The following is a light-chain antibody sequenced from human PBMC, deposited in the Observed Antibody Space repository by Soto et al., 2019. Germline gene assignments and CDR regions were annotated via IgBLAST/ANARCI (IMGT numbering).Light chain of an antibody. V-gene: IGKV3-15*01. CDR3: QQYNNWPPWT. Sequence: EMVMTQSPATLSVSPGERATLSCRASQSVRTNLAWYQQKPGQAPRLLIYGASTRAIGIPDRFSGSGSGTEFTLTISSLQSEDFAVYYCQQYNNWPPWTFGQGTKVEIK. CDR1: QSVRTN. J-gene: IGKJ1*01. CDR2: GAS.